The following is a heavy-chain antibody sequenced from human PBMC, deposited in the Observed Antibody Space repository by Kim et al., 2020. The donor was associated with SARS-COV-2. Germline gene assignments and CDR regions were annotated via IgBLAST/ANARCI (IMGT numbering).Heavy chain of an antibody. J-gene: IGHJ6*02. V-gene: IGHV4-39*02. CDR3: ARDPVITMIVVAQGYYYGMDV. D-gene: IGHD3-22*01. CDR2: FYYSGST. Sequence: SETLSLTCTVSGGSISSSSYYWGWIRQPPGKGLEWIGSFYYSGSTYYNPSLKSRVTISVDTSKNQFALTLSSVTAADTAVYYCARDPVITMIVVAQGYYYGMDVWGPGTTLSVSS. CDR1: GGSISSSSYY.